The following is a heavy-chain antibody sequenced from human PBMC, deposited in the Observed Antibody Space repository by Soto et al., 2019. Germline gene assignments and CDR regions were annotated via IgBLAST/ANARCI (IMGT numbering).Heavy chain of an antibody. CDR2: ISGSGGST. Sequence: EVQLLESGGGLVQPGGSLRLSCAASGFTFSNSAMSWVRQAPGKGLEWVSGISGSGGSTYFADFVKGRFTISRDNSKNTLYLQMNSLRAEDTAVYYCAKSKMATIVEDFDYWGQGTLVTVSS. CDR3: AKSKMATIVEDFDY. J-gene: IGHJ4*02. D-gene: IGHD5-12*01. V-gene: IGHV3-23*01. CDR1: GFTFSNSA.